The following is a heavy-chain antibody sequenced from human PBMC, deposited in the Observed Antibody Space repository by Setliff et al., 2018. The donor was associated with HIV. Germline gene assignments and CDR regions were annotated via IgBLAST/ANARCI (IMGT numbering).Heavy chain of an antibody. V-gene: IGHV1-2*02. Sequence: ASVKVSCKASGYTFTSYAMHWVRQAPGQGLEWMGWINPNSGGTNYEQKFQGRVTMTRDTSISTAYMELSRLRSDDTAVYYCARAPVSTVPPRPFDYWGQGTLVTVSS. CDR3: ARAPVSTVPPRPFDY. CDR1: GYTFTSYA. D-gene: IGHD4-17*01. CDR2: INPNSGGT. J-gene: IGHJ4*02.